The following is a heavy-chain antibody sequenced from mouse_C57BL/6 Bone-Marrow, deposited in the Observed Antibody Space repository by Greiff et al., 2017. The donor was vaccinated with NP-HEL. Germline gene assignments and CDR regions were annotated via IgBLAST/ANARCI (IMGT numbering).Heavy chain of an antibody. CDR3: ARGGYYGSSDYFDY. V-gene: IGHV5-4*03. CDR2: ISDGGSYT. J-gene: IGHJ2*01. CDR1: GFTFSSYA. Sequence: EVKVVESGGGLVKPGGSLKLSCAASGFTFSSYAMSWVRQTPEKRLEWVATISDGGSYTYYPDNVKGRFTISRDNAKNNLYLQMSHLKSEDTAMYYCARGGYYGSSDYFDYWGQGTTLTVSS. D-gene: IGHD1-1*01.